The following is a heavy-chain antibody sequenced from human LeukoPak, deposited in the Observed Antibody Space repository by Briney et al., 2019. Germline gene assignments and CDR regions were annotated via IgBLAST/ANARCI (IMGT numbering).Heavy chain of an antibody. CDR2: ISSSSSYI. J-gene: IGHJ4*02. D-gene: IGHD5-12*01. V-gene: IGHV3-21*01. Sequence: GGSLRLSCAASGFTFSSYSMNWVRQAPGKGLEWVSSISSSSSYIYYADSVKGRFTISRDNAKNSLYLQMNSLRAEDTVVYYCARVFAGYDPYFDYWGQGTLVTVSS. CDR1: GFTFSSYS. CDR3: ARVFAGYDPYFDY.